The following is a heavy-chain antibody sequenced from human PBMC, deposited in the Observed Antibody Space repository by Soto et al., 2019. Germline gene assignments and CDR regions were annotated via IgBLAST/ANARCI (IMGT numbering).Heavy chain of an antibody. V-gene: IGHV1-46*02. CDR1: GYTLNTYH. CDR2: IHPSGGGS. D-gene: IGHD2-21*02. J-gene: IGHJ4*02. Sequence: ASVKVSCKSSGYTLNTYHLHWVRQAPGQGLEWMGIIHPSGGGSTYAQKFLGRVTMTRDTSTSTVFMELSSLRSADTAVYYCARGGHIAVVTASFDYWGQGTLVTVSS. CDR3: ARGGHIAVVTASFDY.